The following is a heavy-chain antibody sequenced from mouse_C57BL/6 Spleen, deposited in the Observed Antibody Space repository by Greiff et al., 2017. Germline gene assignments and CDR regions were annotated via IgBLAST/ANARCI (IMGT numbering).Heavy chain of an antibody. CDR1: GYAFSSYW. D-gene: IGHD1-1*01. Sequence: VMLVESGAELVKPGASVKISCKASGYAFSSYWMNWVKQRPGKGLEWIGQIYPGDGDTNYNGKFKGKATLTADKSSSTAYMQLSSLTSEDSAVYIGARHVFYYGSSCGYFDVGGTGTSVTVS. CDR3: ARHVFYYGSSCGYFDV. V-gene: IGHV1-80*01. CDR2: IYPGDGDT. J-gene: IGHJ1*03.